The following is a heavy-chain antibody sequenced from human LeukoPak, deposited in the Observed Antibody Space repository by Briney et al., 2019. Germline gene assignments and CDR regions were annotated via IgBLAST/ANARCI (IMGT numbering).Heavy chain of an antibody. D-gene: IGHD3-22*01. Sequence: GGSLRLSCAASGFTVSSNYMSWVRQAPGKGLEWVSVIYSGGSTYYADSVKGRFTISRDNSKNTLYLQMNSLRAEDTAVYYCARGYYDSSGPTWYYFDYWGQGTLVTVSS. CDR2: IYSGGST. CDR3: ARGYYDSSGPTWYYFDY. J-gene: IGHJ4*02. CDR1: GFTVSSNY. V-gene: IGHV3-53*01.